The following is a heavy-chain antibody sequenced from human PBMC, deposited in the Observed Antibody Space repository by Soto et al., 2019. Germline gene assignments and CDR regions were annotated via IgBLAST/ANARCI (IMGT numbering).Heavy chain of an antibody. Sequence: QVQLVQSGAEVKKPGSSVKVSCKASGGTFSSYAISWVRQAPGQGLEWMGGIIPIFGTANYAQKSQGRVTITADESTSTAYMELSSLRSEDTAVYYCARDNIAARLRVYYYYGMDVWGQGTTVTVSS. CDR1: GGTFSSYA. CDR2: IIPIFGTA. D-gene: IGHD6-6*01. V-gene: IGHV1-69*01. J-gene: IGHJ6*02. CDR3: ARDNIAARLRVYYYYGMDV.